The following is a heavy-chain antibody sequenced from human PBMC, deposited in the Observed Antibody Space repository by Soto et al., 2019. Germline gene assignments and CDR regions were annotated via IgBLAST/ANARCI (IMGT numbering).Heavy chain of an antibody. V-gene: IGHV1-69*12. CDR1: GGTFSSYA. D-gene: IGHD1-20*01. Sequence: QVQLVQSGAEVKKPGSSVKVSCKASGGTFSSYAISWLRQAPGQGLEWMGGIIPIFGKANYAQKFQGRVTITADESKSRAYMELSSVRSEDTAVYYWARRYNTGVDYWGQGTLVTVSS. J-gene: IGHJ4*02. CDR2: IIPIFGKA. CDR3: ARRYNTGVDY.